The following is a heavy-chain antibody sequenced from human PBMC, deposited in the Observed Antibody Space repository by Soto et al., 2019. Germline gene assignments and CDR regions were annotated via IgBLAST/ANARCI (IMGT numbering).Heavy chain of an antibody. J-gene: IGHJ4*02. V-gene: IGHV3-30*03. D-gene: IGHD3-10*01. CDR1: GFNFNNYG. CDR2: ISYDGNKE. Sequence: QVQLVESGGGVVQPGRSLRLSCTASGFNFNNYGMHWVRQAPGKGLEWVAVISYDGNKEYYADSVKGRFTISRDSSTNILELQMNSLRVEDTAVYFCARDSDARMIREIITDDFDFWGQGILVTVSS. CDR3: ARDSDARMIREIITDDFDF.